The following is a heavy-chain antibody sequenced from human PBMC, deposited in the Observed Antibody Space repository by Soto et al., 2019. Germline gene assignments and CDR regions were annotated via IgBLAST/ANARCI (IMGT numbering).Heavy chain of an antibody. Sequence: QVQLVQSGAEVKKPGASVKVSCKASGYTFTSYGISWVRQAPGQGLEWMGWISAYNGNTNYAQKLQGRVTMTTDTSTSTAYMELRSLRSDDTAVYYCARDAPYYYDSSGYYPTGYYYGMDVWGQGTTVTVSS. J-gene: IGHJ6*02. V-gene: IGHV1-18*01. CDR2: ISAYNGNT. CDR3: ARDAPYYYDSSGYYPTGYYYGMDV. D-gene: IGHD3-22*01. CDR1: GYTFTSYG.